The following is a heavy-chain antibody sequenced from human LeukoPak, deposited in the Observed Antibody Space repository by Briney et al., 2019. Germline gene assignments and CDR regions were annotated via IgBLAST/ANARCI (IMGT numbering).Heavy chain of an antibody. CDR3: ASGRELTATLPF. J-gene: IGHJ4*02. V-gene: IGHV4-31*03. CDR2: IYYSGST. CDR1: GGSISSGDYY. Sequence: PSQTLSLTCTVSGGSISSGDYYWSWIRQHPGKGLEWIGYIYYSGSTYYNASLKSRVTTSVDTSKNQFSLDLNSVTAADTAVYYCASGRELTATLPFWGQGTLVTVSS. D-gene: IGHD1-7*01.